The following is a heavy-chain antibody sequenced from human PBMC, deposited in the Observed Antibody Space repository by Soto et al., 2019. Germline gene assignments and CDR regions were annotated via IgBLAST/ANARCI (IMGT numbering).Heavy chain of an antibody. CDR1: GGNFSSYS. J-gene: IGHJ6*02. CDR3: ARGTSSPWGYSYYYGMDV. D-gene: IGHD1-7*01. V-gene: IGHV1-69*13. CDR2: IIPIFGTA. Sequence: ASVKVSCKASGGNFSSYSISCVRHAPGQGLEWMGGIIPIFGTANYAQKFQGRVTITADESTSTAYMELSRLRSEDTAVYYCARGTSSPWGYSYYYGMDVWGQGTTVTVSS.